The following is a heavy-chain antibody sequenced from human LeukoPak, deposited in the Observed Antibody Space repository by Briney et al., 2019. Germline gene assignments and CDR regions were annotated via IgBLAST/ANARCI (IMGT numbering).Heavy chain of an antibody. D-gene: IGHD6-13*01. CDR2: IIPIFGTA. CDR1: GGTFSSYA. V-gene: IGHV1-69*05. J-gene: IGHJ4*02. Sequence: SVKVSCKASGGTFSSYAISWVRQAPGQGLEWMGRIIPIFGTANYAQKFQGRVTITTDESTSTAYMELSSLRSEDTAVYYCASKGGYSSSWYGDYFDYWGQGTLVSVSS. CDR3: ASKGGYSSSWYGDYFDY.